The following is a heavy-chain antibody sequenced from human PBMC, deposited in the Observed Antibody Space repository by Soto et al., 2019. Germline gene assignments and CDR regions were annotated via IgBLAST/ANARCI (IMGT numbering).Heavy chain of an antibody. CDR2: IDPSDSYT. D-gene: IGHD2-15*01. Sequence: SLKISCKGSGYSFTSYWISWVRQMPGKGLEWMGRIDPSDSYTNYSPSFQGHVTISADKSISTAYLQWSSLKASDTAMYYCARPKGDIVVVVAALDAFDIWGQGTMVTVSS. J-gene: IGHJ3*02. CDR3: ARPKGDIVVVVAALDAFDI. V-gene: IGHV5-10-1*01. CDR1: GYSFTSYW.